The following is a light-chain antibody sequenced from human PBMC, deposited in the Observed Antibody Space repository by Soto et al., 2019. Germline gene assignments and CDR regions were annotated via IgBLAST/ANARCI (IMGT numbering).Light chain of an antibody. CDR2: GAS. CDR1: QSVKSS. V-gene: IGKV3-15*01. Sequence: ERVLTQSPATLSVSPGERATLSCMASQSVKSSLAWYQQKPGQAPRLLIYGASTRATGIPARFSGSGSGTDFTLTISSLQAADFAVYHCQHYNNWPITFGQGTRLEIK. J-gene: IGKJ5*01. CDR3: QHYNNWPIT.